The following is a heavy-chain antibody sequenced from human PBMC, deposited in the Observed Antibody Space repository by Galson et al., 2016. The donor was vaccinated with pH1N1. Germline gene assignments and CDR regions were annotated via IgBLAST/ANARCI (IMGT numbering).Heavy chain of an antibody. V-gene: IGHV2-5*08. CDR3: AHTEYGHYVKWFDP. Sequence: PALVKPTQTLTLTCTFSGFSLSTSGMCVSWIRQPPGKALEWLALIYWHDDKRYSPSLKSRLAITKDTSKNQVVLTMTNMDPVDTGTYYCAHTEYGHYVKWFDPWGQGTLVTVSS. D-gene: IGHD4-17*01. CDR1: GFSLSTSGMC. J-gene: IGHJ5*02. CDR2: IYWHDDK.